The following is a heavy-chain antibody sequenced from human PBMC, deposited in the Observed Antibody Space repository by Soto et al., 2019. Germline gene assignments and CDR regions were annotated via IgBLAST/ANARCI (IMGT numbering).Heavy chain of an antibody. CDR2: ISSTTSYT. Sequence: QVQLVESGGDLVKPGGSLRLSCAASGFIFSDYYMTWIRQAPGKGLEWVSYISSTTSYTKYADSVKGRFTISRDNARNSLYLQMNSLRADDTAVYYCATSIYYGPGSRFDYWGQGTLVTVSS. D-gene: IGHD3-10*01. V-gene: IGHV3-11*05. J-gene: IGHJ4*02. CDR3: ATSIYYGPGSRFDY. CDR1: GFIFSDYY.